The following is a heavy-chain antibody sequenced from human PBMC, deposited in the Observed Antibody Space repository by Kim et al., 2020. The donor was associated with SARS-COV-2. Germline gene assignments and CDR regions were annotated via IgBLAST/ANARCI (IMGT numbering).Heavy chain of an antibody. J-gene: IGHJ3*02. D-gene: IGHD6-13*01. V-gene: IGHV3-74*01. Sequence: SVKGRFTISRDNAKNKLYLQMNSLRAEDTAVYYCARAFYSSSWYPDAFDIWGQGTMVTVSS. CDR3: ARAFYSSSWYPDAFDI.